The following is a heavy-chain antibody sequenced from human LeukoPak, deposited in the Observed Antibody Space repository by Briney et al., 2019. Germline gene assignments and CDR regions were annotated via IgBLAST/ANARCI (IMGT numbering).Heavy chain of an antibody. CDR2: IYYSGST. D-gene: IGHD3-10*01. CDR1: GGSISSSSYY. V-gene: IGHV4-39*01. J-gene: IGHJ4*02. Sequence: SETLSLTCTVSGGSISSSSYYWGWIRQPPGKGLEWIGSIYYSGSTYYNPSLKSRVTISVDTSKNQFSLKLSSVTAADTAVYYCASGNYGSGSDYDYWGQGTPVTVSS. CDR3: ASGNYGSGSDYDY.